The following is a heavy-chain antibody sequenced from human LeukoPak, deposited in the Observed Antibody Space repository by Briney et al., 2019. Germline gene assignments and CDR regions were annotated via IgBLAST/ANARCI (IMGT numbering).Heavy chain of an antibody. CDR2: IYPGDSDT. CDR1: GYSFTSYW. D-gene: IGHD2-21*02. Sequence: GESLKISCKGSGYSFTSYWIGWVRQMPGKGLEWMGIIYPGDSDTRYSPSFQGQVTISADKSISTAYLQWSSLKASDTAMYYCASVYYCGGDCYRAFDIWGQGTMVTVSS. CDR3: ASVYYCGGDCYRAFDI. J-gene: IGHJ3*02. V-gene: IGHV5-51*01.